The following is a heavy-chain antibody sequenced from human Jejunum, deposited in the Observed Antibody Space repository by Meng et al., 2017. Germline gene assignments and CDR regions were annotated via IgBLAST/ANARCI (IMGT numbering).Heavy chain of an antibody. CDR2: IRSKAYGGTT. Sequence: GVLRLSCTASGFTFGNYVMSWFRQAPGKGLEWVGFIRSKAYGGTTQYAASVKGRFTISRDSSKSIAYLQMDSLKTEDTAVYYCTRDSRGSYSPYYFDYWGHGKPVTVAS. CDR1: GFTFGNYV. J-gene: IGHJ4*01. CDR3: TRDSRGSYSPYYFDY. D-gene: IGHD3-16*01. V-gene: IGHV3-49*03.